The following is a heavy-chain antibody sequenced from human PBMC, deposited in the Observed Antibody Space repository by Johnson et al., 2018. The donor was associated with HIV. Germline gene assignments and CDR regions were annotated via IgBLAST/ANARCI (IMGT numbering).Heavy chain of an antibody. V-gene: IGHV3-30-3*01. CDR3: ASAWGELDDAFDI. J-gene: IGHJ3*02. CDR2: LSYDGSNE. Sequence: QVQLVESGGGVVQPGKSLRLTCAASGFTFGDSALHWVRQAPGKGLEWVAVLSYDGSNEYYADSVKGRFTISRDNSKNTLYLQMNSLRAEDTAVYYCASAWGELDDAFDIWGQGTMVTVSS. D-gene: IGHD1-26*01. CDR1: GFTFGDSA.